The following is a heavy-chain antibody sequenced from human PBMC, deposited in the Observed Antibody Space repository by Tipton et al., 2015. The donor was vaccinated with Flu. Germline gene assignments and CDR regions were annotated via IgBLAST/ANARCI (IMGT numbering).Heavy chain of an antibody. Sequence: TLSLTCTVSGDSMSSFYWSWIRQPAEKGLEWIGRMYASGSTKYNPSLKSRVTMSVDTSKKQFSLKLTPVTAADTAVYYCARGSGSGTYMIFDFWGQGTLVTVSS. CDR2: MYASGST. D-gene: IGHD3-10*01. J-gene: IGHJ4*02. CDR1: GDSMSSFY. V-gene: IGHV4-4*07. CDR3: ARGSGSGTYMIFDF.